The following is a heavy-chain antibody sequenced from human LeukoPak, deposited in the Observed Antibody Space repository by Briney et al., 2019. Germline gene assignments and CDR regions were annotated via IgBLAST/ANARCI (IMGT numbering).Heavy chain of an antibody. V-gene: IGHV1-2*02. CDR2: IDPNSGGT. CDR1: RNIFTGYF. J-gene: IGHJ4*02. Sequence: ASVKVSCKASRNIFTGYFIHWVRQAPGQGLEWMGWIDPNSGGTNYAQKFQGRVTMTRDTSISTAYMELSRLRSDDTAVYYCARVSGIAAAGTVDYWGQGTLVTVSS. D-gene: IGHD6-13*01. CDR3: ARVSGIAAAGTVDY.